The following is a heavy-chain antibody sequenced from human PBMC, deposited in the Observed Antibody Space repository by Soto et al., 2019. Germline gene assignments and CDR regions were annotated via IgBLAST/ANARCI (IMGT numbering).Heavy chain of an antibody. CDR3: TRLFAYGDAFDI. CDR1: GSTFSGSA. Sequence: EVHRVESGGGLVQPGGSLKLSCAASGSTFSGSAMHWVRQASGKGLEWVGRIRSKVNNYATAYAASVKGRFIISRDDSKNTAYLQMNSLKTEDTAVYYCTRLFAYGDAFDIWGQGTMVTVSS. D-gene: IGHD4-17*01. J-gene: IGHJ3*02. CDR2: IRSKVNNYAT. V-gene: IGHV3-73*01.